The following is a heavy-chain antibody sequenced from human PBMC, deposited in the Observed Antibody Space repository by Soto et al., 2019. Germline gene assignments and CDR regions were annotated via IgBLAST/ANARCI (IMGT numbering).Heavy chain of an antibody. CDR3: TTDDPINKN. V-gene: IGHV3-15*01. Sequence: GGSLRLSCAASGFTFSNAWMSWVRQAPGKGLEWVGGIKSKTDGGTTDYAAPVKGRFTISRDDSKNTLFLQMNSLKTEDTAVYYCTTDDPINKNWGQGTLVTVSS. CDR1: GFTFSNAW. J-gene: IGHJ4*02. CDR2: IKSKTDGGTT.